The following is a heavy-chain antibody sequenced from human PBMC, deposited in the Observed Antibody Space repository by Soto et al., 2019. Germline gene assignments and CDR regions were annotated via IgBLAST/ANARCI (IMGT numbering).Heavy chain of an antibody. CDR2: IWYDGSNK. J-gene: IGHJ3*02. Sequence: VQLVESGGGVVQPGRSLRLSCAASGFTFSSYGMHWVRQAPGKGLEWVAVIWYDGSNKYYADSVKGRFTISRDNSKNTLYLQMNSLRAEDTAVYYCAAAVNSAFDIWGQGTMVTVSS. CDR3: AAAVNSAFDI. CDR1: GFTFSSYG. V-gene: IGHV3-33*01.